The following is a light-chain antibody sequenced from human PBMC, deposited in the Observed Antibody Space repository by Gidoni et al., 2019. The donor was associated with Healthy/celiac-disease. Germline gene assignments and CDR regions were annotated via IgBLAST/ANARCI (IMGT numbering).Light chain of an antibody. V-gene: IGKV1-39*01. CDR2: AAS. J-gene: IGKJ1*01. CDR1: QSSSSY. Sequence: DIQMTPSPSSLSAAVGDRVTITCRASQSSSSYLKWYQQKPGKAPKLLIYAASSLQSGVPTRFSGSGSGTEFTLTISSLQPEDVATYYCQHNYSTPTFGQGTKVEIK. CDR3: QHNYSTPT.